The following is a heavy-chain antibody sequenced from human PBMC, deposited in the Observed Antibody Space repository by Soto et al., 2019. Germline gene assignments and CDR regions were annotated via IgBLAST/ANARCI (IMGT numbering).Heavy chain of an antibody. CDR2: IKFDASTV. CDR3: ARGASGRFDFDY. CDR1: GFTFSSYW. Sequence: EVQLVESGGGLVQPGGSLRLSCEASGFTFSSYWMHWVRQAPGKGLVWISSIKFDASTVNYSASVKGRFTISRDNAKNTVYLHMNSLSAEDTALYYWARGASGRFDFDYWGQGTIVTVSS. V-gene: IGHV3-74*01. D-gene: IGHD3-10*01. J-gene: IGHJ4*02.